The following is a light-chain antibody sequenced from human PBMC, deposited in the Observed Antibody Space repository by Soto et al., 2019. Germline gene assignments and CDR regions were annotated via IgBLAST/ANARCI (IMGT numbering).Light chain of an antibody. CDR2: GAS. V-gene: IGKV3-20*01. J-gene: IGKJ3*01. Sequence: EIVLTQSPATLSLSPGESATLSCRASHSVSSSSLAWYQQKPGQAPRLLIYGASNRAPGIPDSFPGIPDRXRGSGSATGFTLTISRLAPEDFAVYYCHQSGTSPFTFGPGTKVDV. CDR3: HQSGTSPFT. CDR1: HSVSSSS.